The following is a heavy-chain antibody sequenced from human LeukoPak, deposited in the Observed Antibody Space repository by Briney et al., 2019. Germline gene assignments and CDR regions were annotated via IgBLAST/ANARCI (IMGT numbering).Heavy chain of an antibody. CDR3: TRNGGGLDI. J-gene: IGHJ4*02. CDR2: FYTDGGT. Sequence: GGSLRLSCAASGFAISGYDRTWVRQAPGKGLEWVSVFYTDGGTSYADSVRGRFTVSRDNSKNAVFFQMNSLGVEDTAVYLCTRNGGGLDIWGQGTLVTVSS. D-gene: IGHD2-8*01. V-gene: IGHV3-66*01. CDR1: GFAISGYD.